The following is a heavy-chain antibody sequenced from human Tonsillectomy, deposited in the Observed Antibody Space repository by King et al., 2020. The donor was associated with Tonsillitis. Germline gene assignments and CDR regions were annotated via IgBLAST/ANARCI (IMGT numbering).Heavy chain of an antibody. J-gene: IGHJ5*02. CDR2: IYYSGST. CDR1: GGSISSSSYY. V-gene: IGHV4-39*01. D-gene: IGHD6-13*01. CDR3: ARGSGIAAAGTEVNWFDP. Sequence: LQLQESGPGLVKPSETLSLTCTVSGGSISSSSYYWGWIRQPPGKGLEWIGSIYYSGSTYYNPSLKSRVTISVDTSKNQFSLKLSSVTAADTAVYYCARGSGIAAAGTEVNWFDPWGQGTLVTVSS.